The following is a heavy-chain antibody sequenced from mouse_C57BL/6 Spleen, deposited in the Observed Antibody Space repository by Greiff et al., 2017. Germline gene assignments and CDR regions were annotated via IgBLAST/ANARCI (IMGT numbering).Heavy chain of an antibody. Sequence: QVQLQQPGAELVMPGASVKLSCKASGYTFTSYWMHWVKQRPGQGLEWIGEIDPSDSYTNYNQKFKGKSTLTVDKSSSTAYMQLSSLTSEDSAVYYCARKTTVFVDYWGQGTTLTVSS. CDR2: IDPSDSYT. CDR3: ARKTTVFVDY. CDR1: GYTFTSYW. D-gene: IGHD1-1*01. J-gene: IGHJ2*01. V-gene: IGHV1-69*01.